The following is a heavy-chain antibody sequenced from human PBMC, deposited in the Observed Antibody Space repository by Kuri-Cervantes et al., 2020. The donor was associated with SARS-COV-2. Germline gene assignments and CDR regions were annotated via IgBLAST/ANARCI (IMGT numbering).Heavy chain of an antibody. V-gene: IGHV1-69*13. J-gene: IGHJ6*02. CDR2: IIPIFGTA. CDR3: ARVEEYGDSYYYYYGMDV. CDR1: GGAFSSYA. D-gene: IGHD4-17*01. Sequence: SVKVSCKASGGAFSSYAISWVRQAPGQGLEWMGGIIPIFGTANYAQKFQGRVTITADESTSTAYMELSGLRSEDTAVYYCARVEEYGDSYYYYYGMDVWGQGTTVTVSS.